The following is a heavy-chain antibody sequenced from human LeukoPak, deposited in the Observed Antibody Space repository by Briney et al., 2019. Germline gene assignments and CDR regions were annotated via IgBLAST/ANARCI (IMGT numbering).Heavy chain of an antibody. V-gene: IGHV4-30-2*01. J-gene: IGHJ5*02. CDR1: GGSISSGGYS. Sequence: SETLSLTCAVSGGSISSGGYSWSWIRQPPGKGLEWIRYIYHSGSTYYNPSLKSRVTISVDRSKNPFSLKLSSVTAADTAVYYCARGSSSWYPWFDPWGQGTLVTVSS. D-gene: IGHD6-13*01. CDR2: IYHSGST. CDR3: ARGSSSWYPWFDP.